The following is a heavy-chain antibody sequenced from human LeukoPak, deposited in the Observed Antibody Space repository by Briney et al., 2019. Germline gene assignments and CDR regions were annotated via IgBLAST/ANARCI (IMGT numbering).Heavy chain of an antibody. J-gene: IGHJ3*02. D-gene: IGHD5-18*01. V-gene: IGHV1-69*06. Sequence: SVKVSCKASGGTFSSYAISWVRQAPGQGLEWMGGIIPIFGTANYAQKFQGRVTITADKSTSTAYMELSSLRSEDTAVYYCARDTAMAQDAFDIWGQGTMVTVSS. CDR3: ARDTAMAQDAFDI. CDR2: IIPIFGTA. CDR1: GGTFSSYA.